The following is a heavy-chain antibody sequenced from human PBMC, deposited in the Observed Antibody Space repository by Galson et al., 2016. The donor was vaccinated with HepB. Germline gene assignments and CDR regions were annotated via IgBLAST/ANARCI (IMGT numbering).Heavy chain of an antibody. CDR3: VRGGDFWSGYYRKDFDY. V-gene: IGHV3-33*01. CDR2: VWHDGSNK. J-gene: IGHJ4*02. CDR1: GFSLSNYG. Sequence: SLRLSCAASGFSLSNYGMHWVRQAPGKGLEWVAVVWHDGSNKYYGDSVKGRFIISRDDSKSTLYLQMNSLRAEDTAIYYCVRGGDFWSGYYRKDFDYWGQGTPVTVSS. D-gene: IGHD3-3*01.